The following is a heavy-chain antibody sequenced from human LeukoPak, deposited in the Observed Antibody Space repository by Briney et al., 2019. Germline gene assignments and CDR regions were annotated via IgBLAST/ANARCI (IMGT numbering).Heavy chain of an antibody. V-gene: IGHV3-74*01. J-gene: IGHJ4*02. CDR1: GFTFSTYW. D-gene: IGHD2-21*02. CDR2: ISPEGTTA. CDR3: AFFYTALKIPY. Sequence: GGSLRLSCAASGFTFSTYWMHWVRQAPGKGLVWVSVISPEGTTATYADSVKGRFTISRDNAKNTLYLQMDSLRAEDTAIYYCAFFYTALKIPYWGQGGLVTVSS.